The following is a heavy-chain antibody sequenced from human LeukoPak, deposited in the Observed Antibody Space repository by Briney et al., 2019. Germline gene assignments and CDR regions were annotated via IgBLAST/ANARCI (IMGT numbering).Heavy chain of an antibody. D-gene: IGHD1-26*01. CDR2: IYYSGST. CDR3: ARSGGYGGHFDY. V-gene: IGHV4-31*03. Sequence: TASETLSLTCTVSGGSISSGGYYWSWIRQHPGKGLEWIGYIYYSGSTYYNPSLKSRVTISVDTSKNQFSLKLSSVTAADTAVYYCARSGGYGGHFDYWGQGTLVIVSS. CDR1: GGSISSGGYY. J-gene: IGHJ4*02.